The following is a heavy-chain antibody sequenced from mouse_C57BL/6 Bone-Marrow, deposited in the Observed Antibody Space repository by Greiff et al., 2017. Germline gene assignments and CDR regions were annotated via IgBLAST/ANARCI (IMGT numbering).Heavy chain of an antibody. CDR2: IWSGGST. J-gene: IGHJ4*01. Sequence: QVQLQQSGPGLVQPSQSLSITCTVSGFSLTSYGVHWVRQSPGTGLEWLGVIWSGGSTDNNAAFISRLSISKDNSKSQVFYKMNSLQTDDTAIYYCAGDGYYYYYAFDYWGQGTSVTVSS. D-gene: IGHD2-3*01. CDR3: AGDGYYYYYAFDY. CDR1: GFSLTSYG. V-gene: IGHV2-2*01.